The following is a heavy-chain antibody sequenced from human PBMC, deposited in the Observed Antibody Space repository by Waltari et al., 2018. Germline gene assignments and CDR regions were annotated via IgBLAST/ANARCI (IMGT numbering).Heavy chain of an antibody. CDR3: ASCTGGNCYYYGFDV. V-gene: IGHV3-30*03. D-gene: IGHD2-8*02. CDR2: ISSDGSRK. Sequence: QVQLVESGGGVVQPGRSLRLSCAASGFTFSSSGMHWVRQTPGRGLEWWAVISSDGSRKSYADSVKGRFSISRDNSKNSLSLEMNSLRPEDTAVYYCASCTGGNCYYYGFDVWGQGTTVTVSS. J-gene: IGHJ6*02. CDR1: GFTFSSSG.